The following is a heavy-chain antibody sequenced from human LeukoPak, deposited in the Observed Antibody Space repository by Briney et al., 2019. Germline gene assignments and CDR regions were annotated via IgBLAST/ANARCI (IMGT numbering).Heavy chain of an antibody. CDR2: IYHSGST. V-gene: IGHV4-38-2*02. CDR1: GYSISSGYY. CDR3: ARKGISAMAGAFDI. Sequence: SETLSLTCTVSGYSISSGYYWGWIRQPPGKGLEWIGSIYHSGSTYYNPSLKSRVTMSLDTSKNQFSLKVISVTAADTAVYFCARKGISAMAGAFDIWGQGTMVTVSS. D-gene: IGHD2-15*01. J-gene: IGHJ3*02.